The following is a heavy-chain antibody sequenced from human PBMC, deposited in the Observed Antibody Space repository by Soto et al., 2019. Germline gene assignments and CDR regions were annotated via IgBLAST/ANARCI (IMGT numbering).Heavy chain of an antibody. Sequence: GLERIGEINHSGSPNYNPSLKSRVTISVDTSKNQFSLKLTSVTAADTAVYYCARDKITGIFDYWGQGTLVTVSS. CDR2: INHSGSP. CDR3: ARDKITGIFDY. J-gene: IGHJ4*02. V-gene: IGHV4-34*01. D-gene: IGHD2-8*02.